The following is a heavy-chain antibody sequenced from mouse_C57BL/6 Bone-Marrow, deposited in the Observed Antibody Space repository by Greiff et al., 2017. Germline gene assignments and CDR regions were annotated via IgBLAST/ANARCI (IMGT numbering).Heavy chain of an antibody. CDR2: IDPENGDT. D-gene: IGHD5-5*01. Sequence: EVQLQQSGAELVRPGASVKLSCTASGFNINDDYMHWVKQRPEQGLEWIGWIDPENGDTEYASKFQGKATITADKSSNTAYLQLSSLTSEDTAVYCCTTPTYTHNWGQGTTLTVSS. J-gene: IGHJ2*01. CDR1: GFNINDDY. V-gene: IGHV14-4*01. CDR3: TTPTYTHN.